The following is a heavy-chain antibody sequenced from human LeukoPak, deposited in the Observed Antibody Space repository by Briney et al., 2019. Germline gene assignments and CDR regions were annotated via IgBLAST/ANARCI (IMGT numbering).Heavy chain of an antibody. Sequence: PGGSLRLSCAASGFTFSNYWMSWVRQAPGKGLEWVANIKQDGSEKYYVDSVKGRFTISRDNAKNSLYLQMNSLRAEDTAVYYCARVGDLGYFDYWGQGTLVTVPS. D-gene: IGHD3-10*01. CDR1: GFTFSNYW. V-gene: IGHV3-7*01. J-gene: IGHJ4*02. CDR3: ARVGDLGYFDY. CDR2: IKQDGSEK.